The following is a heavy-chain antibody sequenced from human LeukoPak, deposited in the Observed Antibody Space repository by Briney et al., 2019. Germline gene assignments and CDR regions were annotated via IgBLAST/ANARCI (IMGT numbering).Heavy chain of an antibody. CDR1: GGSISSGDNY. Sequence: KPSETLSLTCTVSGGSISSGDNYWSWIRQPPGKGLEWIGFMYSSGSTYYNPSLKSRVTISVDTSKSQFSLKLSSVTAADTAVYYCARHYGGKGLDYWGQGTLVTVSS. CDR2: MYSSGST. D-gene: IGHD4-23*01. J-gene: IGHJ4*02. CDR3: ARHYGGKGLDY. V-gene: IGHV4-30-4*08.